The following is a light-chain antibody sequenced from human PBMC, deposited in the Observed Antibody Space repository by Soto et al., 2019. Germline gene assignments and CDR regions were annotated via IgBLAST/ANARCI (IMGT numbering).Light chain of an antibody. CDR2: EVS. J-gene: IGLJ2*01. CDR1: SRDVGGYNY. Sequence: QSALTQPASVSVSRGQSITISCTGTSRDVGGYNYVSWYQQHPGKAPKLMIYEVSNRPSGVSNRFSGSKSGNTASLTISGLQAEDEADYYCSSYTSSSTLVFGGGTKLTVL. V-gene: IGLV2-14*01. CDR3: SSYTSSSTLV.